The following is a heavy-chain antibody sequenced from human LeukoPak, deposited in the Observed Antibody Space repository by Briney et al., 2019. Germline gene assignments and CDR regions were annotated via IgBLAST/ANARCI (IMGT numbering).Heavy chain of an antibody. CDR1: GFSISNYW. J-gene: IGHJ5*02. CDR3: VRQAGVS. V-gene: IGHV3-7*01. CDR2: IKGDGSEK. Sequence: GSLRLSXAISGFSISNYWMTWVRQAPGKGLECVANIKGDGSEKNYVDSVKGRFTISRDNSKNSLYLQMNSLRVEDTAVYYCVRQAGVSWGQGTLVTVSS. D-gene: IGHD6-19*01.